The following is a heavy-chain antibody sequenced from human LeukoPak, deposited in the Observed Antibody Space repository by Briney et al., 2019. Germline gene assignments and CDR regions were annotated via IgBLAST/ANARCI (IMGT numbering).Heavy chain of an antibody. J-gene: IGHJ6*02. D-gene: IGHD6-19*01. CDR1: GFTFSSYW. V-gene: IGHV3-7*01. CDR2: IKQDGSEK. CDR3: ARVGGVMAVAGSYYYYGMDV. Sequence: GGSLRLSCAASGFTFSSYWMSWVRQAPWKGLEWVANIKQDGSEKYYVDSVKGRFTISRDNAKNSLYLQMNSLRAEDTAVYYCARVGGVMAVAGSYYYYGMDVWGQGTTVTVSS.